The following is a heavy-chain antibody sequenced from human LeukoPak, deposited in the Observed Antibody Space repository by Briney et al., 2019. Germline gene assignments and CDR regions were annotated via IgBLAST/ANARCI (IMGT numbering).Heavy chain of an antibody. D-gene: IGHD6-13*01. CDR2: ISYDGSNK. CDR1: GFTFSSYA. J-gene: IGHJ4*02. V-gene: IGHV3-30-3*01. CDR3: ARDPRSQIAAAGTIDY. Sequence: PGGSLRLSCAASGFTFSSYAKHWVRQAPGKGLEWVAVISYDGSNKYYADSVKGRFTISRDNSKNTLYLQMNSLRAEDTAVYYCARDPRSQIAAAGTIDYWGQGTLVTVSS.